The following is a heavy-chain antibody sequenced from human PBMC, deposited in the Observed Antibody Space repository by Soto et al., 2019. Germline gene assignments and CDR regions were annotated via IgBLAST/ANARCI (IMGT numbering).Heavy chain of an antibody. D-gene: IGHD6-19*01. CDR2: IIPIFGTA. V-gene: IGHV1-69*06. CDR1: GGTFSSYA. CDR3: ARTTYSSGWLISEVGYYYYGMDV. J-gene: IGHJ6*02. Sequence: SVKVSFKASGGTFSSYAISWVRQAPGQGLEWMGGIIPIFGTANYAQKFQGRVTITADKSTSTAYMELSSLRSEDTAVYYCARTTYSSGWLISEVGYYYYGMDVWGQGTTVTVSS.